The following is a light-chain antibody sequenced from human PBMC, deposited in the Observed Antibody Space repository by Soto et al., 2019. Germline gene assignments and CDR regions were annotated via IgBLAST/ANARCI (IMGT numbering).Light chain of an antibody. CDR2: DVS. CDR1: SYDVGGYNY. J-gene: IGLJ2*01. V-gene: IGLV2-14*01. CDR3: SSYTSSSTVV. Sequence: QSALTQPASVSGSPGQSIAISCTGTSYDVGGYNYVSWYQQHPGKAPKLMIYDVSARPSGVSNRFSGSKSDNTASLTISGLQAEDEADYYCSSYTSSSTVVFGGGTKLTVL.